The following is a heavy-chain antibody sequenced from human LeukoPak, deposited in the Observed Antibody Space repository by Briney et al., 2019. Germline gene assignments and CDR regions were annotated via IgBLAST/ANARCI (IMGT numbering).Heavy chain of an antibody. CDR2: INHSGST. CDR3: ARGYGSGWEIDY. J-gene: IGHJ4*02. Sequence: SETLSLTCTVSGDSVRTNNYYWSWIRQPPGKGLEWIGEINHSGSTNYNPSLKSRVTISVDTSKNQFSLKLSSVTAADTAVYYCARGYGSGWEIDYWGQGTLVTVSS. V-gene: IGHV4-34*01. D-gene: IGHD6-19*01. CDR1: GDSVRTNNYY.